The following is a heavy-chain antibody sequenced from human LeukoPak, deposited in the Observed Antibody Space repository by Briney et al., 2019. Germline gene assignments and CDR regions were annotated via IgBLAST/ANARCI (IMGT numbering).Heavy chain of an antibody. CDR1: GYTFTSYG. V-gene: IGHV1-18*01. CDR2: ISAYNGNT. CDR3: ARDGLNYYDNSGYIF. Sequence: ASETVSCKASGYTFTSYGISWVRQAPGQGLEWMGWISAYNGNTNYAQKLQGRVTMTTDTSTSTAYMELRSLRSDDTAVYYCARDGLNYYDNSGYIFWGQGTLVTVSS. D-gene: IGHD3-22*01. J-gene: IGHJ4*02.